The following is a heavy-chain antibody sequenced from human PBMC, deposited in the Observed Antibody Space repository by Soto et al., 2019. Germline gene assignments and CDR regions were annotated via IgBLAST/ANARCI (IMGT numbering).Heavy chain of an antibody. J-gene: IGHJ4*02. CDR1: GFSLSTSGVG. CDR3: ATPPTAEPYGDSGY. V-gene: IGHV2-5*02. D-gene: IGHD4-17*01. CDR2: IYWDDDK. Sequence: QITLKESGPTLVKPTQTLTLTCTFSGFSLSTSGVGVGWIRQPPGKALEWLALIYWDDDKRYSPSLKSRLTTTTDPSKNQVALTITTMAPGATATYSVATPPTAEPYGDSGYGGQEPLVTFSS.